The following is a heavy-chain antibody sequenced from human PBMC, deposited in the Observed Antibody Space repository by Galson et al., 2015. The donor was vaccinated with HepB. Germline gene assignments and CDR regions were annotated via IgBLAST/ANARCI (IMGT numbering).Heavy chain of an antibody. CDR2: INRDGSEK. J-gene: IGHJ3*02. CDR1: GFTFRNYW. Sequence: SLRLSCAASGFTFRNYWMSWVRQAPGKGLEWVANINRDGSEKYYVDSVRGRFTAYRDNAKNSLYLQMISLRAEDTAVYYCAKDPLNILVDIWGQGTMVTVSS. CDR3: AKDPLNILVDI. D-gene: IGHD3-22*01. V-gene: IGHV3-7*03.